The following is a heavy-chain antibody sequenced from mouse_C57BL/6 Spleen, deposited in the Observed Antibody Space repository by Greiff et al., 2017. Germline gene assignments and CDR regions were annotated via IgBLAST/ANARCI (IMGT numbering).Heavy chain of an antibody. J-gene: IGHJ2*01. CDR1: GYTFTGYW. V-gene: IGHV1-9*01. CDR3: ARCGYAPYYWFDY. Sequence: QVQLQQSGAELMKPGASVKLSCKATGYTFTGYWIEWVKQGPGHGLEWIGEILPGSGSTNYNEKFKGKATFTADTSSNPAYMQLSSLTTEDSAIYDGARCGYAPYYWFDYWGQGTTLTVSS. D-gene: IGHD1-1*01. CDR2: ILPGSGST.